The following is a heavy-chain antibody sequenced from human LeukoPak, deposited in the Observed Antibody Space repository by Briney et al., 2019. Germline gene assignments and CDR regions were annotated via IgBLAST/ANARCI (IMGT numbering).Heavy chain of an antibody. D-gene: IGHD6-19*01. J-gene: IGHJ4*02. CDR2: ISSSGSTI. V-gene: IGHV3-48*03. CDR1: GFTFSSYE. CDR3: ASPLTGSSGLDS. Sequence: GGSLRLSCAASGFTFSSYEMNWVRQAPGKGLEWVSYISSSGSTIYYVDSVKGRFTISRDNAKNTLYLQMNSLRAEDTAVYYCASPLTGSSGLDSWGQGTLVTVSS.